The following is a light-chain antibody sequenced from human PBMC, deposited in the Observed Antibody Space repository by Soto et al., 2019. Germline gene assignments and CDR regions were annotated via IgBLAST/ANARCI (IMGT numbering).Light chain of an antibody. V-gene: IGKV3-11*01. CDR2: GAS. CDR3: QQHSHWPPWT. J-gene: IGKJ1*01. Sequence: EVVLTQSPATLSLSPGERATLSCRASQNVRTFLDWYQQKPGQAPRLLIYGASNRATGIPARFSGSGSGTDFTLTIRGLEPEDFAVYYCQQHSHWPPWTFGQGTRVEIQ. CDR1: QNVRTF.